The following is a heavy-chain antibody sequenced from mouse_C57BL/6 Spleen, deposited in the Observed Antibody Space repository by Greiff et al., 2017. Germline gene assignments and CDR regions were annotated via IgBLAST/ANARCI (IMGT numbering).Heavy chain of an antibody. Sequence: VQLRQPGAELVKPGASVKLSCKASGYTFTSYWMQWVKQRPGQGLEWIGEIDPSDSYTNYNQKFKGKATLTVDTSSSTAYMQLSSLTSEDSAVYYCARNWDVYFDYWGQGTTLTVSS. CDR3: ARNWDVYFDY. CDR2: IDPSDSYT. D-gene: IGHD4-1*01. V-gene: IGHV1-50*01. CDR1: GYTFTSYW. J-gene: IGHJ2*01.